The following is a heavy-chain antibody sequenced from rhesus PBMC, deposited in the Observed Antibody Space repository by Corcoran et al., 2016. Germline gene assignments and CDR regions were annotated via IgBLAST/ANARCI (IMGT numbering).Heavy chain of an antibody. J-gene: IGHJ4*01. CDR3: AKDPVNTVTPLDY. V-gene: IGHV3S5*01. D-gene: IGHD4-23*01. Sequence: EVQLVETGGGLVQPGGSLKLSCAASGFTFSSYGMSWVRQAPGKGLVWVSAINSGGGSTYYSDSVKGRFTISRENSKNTLSLQMNSLRAEDTAVYYCAKDPVNTVTPLDYWGQGVLVTVSS. CDR2: INSGGGST. CDR1: GFTFSSYG.